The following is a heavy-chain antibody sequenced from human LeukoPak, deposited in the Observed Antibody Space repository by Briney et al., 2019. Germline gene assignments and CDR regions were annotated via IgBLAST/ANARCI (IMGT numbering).Heavy chain of an antibody. Sequence: GGSLRLSCAASGFSFSSYAMNWVRQAPGKGLEWVAYISSSSSVTYYEDSVKGRFTVSRDNAKNSLYLQMNSLRAEDTAVYYCARDQPGTPTSGDYWGQGTLVTVSS. D-gene: IGHD7-27*01. CDR1: GFSFSSYA. V-gene: IGHV3-21*01. J-gene: IGHJ4*02. CDR2: ISSSSSVT. CDR3: ARDQPGTPTSGDY.